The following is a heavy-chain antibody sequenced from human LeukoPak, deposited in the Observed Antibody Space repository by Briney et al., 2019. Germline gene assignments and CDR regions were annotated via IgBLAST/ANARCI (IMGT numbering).Heavy chain of an antibody. CDR3: ARVGGGGTVVMSH. CDR1: GYTFTGYY. J-gene: IGHJ4*02. Sequence: ASVKVSCKASGYTFTGYYMHWVRQAPGQGLEWMGWINPNSGGTNYAQTFQGRVTMTRDTSISTAYMELSRLRSDDTAVYYCARVGGGGTVVMSHWGQGTLVTVSS. D-gene: IGHD4-23*01. CDR2: INPNSGGT. V-gene: IGHV1-2*02.